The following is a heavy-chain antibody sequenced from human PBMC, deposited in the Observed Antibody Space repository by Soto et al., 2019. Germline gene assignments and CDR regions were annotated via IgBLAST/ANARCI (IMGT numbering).Heavy chain of an antibody. CDR1: GGSISGDH. J-gene: IGHJ4*02. D-gene: IGHD4-4*01. CDR2: VSSSGST. CDR3: ARLSNLLNFDY. V-gene: IGHV4-59*08. Sequence: PSETLSLTCTVSGGSISGDHWNWIRQPPGKGLEWIVYVSSSGSTKYNPSLKSRVTISTDTSKNQFSLKLSSVTAADTAVYYCARLSNLLNFDYWGQGTLVTVSS.